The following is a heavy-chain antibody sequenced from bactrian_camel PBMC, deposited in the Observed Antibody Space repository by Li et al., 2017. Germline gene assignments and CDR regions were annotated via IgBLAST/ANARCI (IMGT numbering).Heavy chain of an antibody. CDR3: AADPRWTGASSIRERGGVFPY. CDR1: GFTFSIYA. J-gene: IGHJ4*01. V-gene: IGHV3S40*01. CDR2: INSDGGRT. Sequence: VQLVESGGGSVQTGGSLTLSCVASGFTFSIYAMSWVRQAPGKGLEWVSHINSDGGRTYYADSVKGRFTISLDNASNTVYLQMNSLKPDDTAMYYCAADPRWTGASSIRERGGVFPYWGQGTQVTVS. D-gene: IGHD3*01.